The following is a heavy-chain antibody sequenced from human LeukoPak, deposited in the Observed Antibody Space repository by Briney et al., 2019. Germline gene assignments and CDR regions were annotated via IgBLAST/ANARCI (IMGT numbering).Heavy chain of an antibody. CDR2: INPSGGST. J-gene: IGHJ4*02. CDR1: GYTFTSYY. CDR3: ARSTYSSSDVAQIDY. Sequence: ASVKVSCKASGYTFTSYYMHWVRQAPGLGLEWMGIINPSGGSTSYAQKLQGRVTMTRDTSTSTVYMELSSLRSEDTAVYYCARSTYSSSDVAQIDYWGQGTLVTVSS. D-gene: IGHD2-15*01. V-gene: IGHV1-46*01.